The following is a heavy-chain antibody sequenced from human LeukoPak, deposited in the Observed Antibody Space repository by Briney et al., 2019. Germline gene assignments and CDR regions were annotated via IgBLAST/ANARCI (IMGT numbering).Heavy chain of an antibody. CDR2: IVPSGGTI. D-gene: IGHD3-22*01. CDR3: ARDHSNLNYYDSYFDY. Sequence: GGSLRLSCAASGFTFSSYGMNWVRQAPGKGLEWVSGIVPSGGTIYYADSVKGRFTISRHNAKNSLYLQMNSLRAEDTAVYYCARDHSNLNYYDSYFDYWGQGTLVTVSS. V-gene: IGHV3-21*01. J-gene: IGHJ4*02. CDR1: GFTFSSYG.